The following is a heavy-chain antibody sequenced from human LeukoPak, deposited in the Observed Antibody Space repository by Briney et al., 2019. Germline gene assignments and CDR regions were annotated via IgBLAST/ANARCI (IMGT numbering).Heavy chain of an antibody. D-gene: IGHD3-3*01. V-gene: IGHV4-39*01. Sequence: SETLSLTCTVSGGSISSSSYYWGWIRQPPGKGLEWIGSIYYSGSTHYNPSLKSRVTISVDTSKNQFSLKLSSVTAADTAVYYCARHSEWLPFDYWGQGTLVTVSS. J-gene: IGHJ4*02. CDR3: ARHSEWLPFDY. CDR1: GGSISSSSYY. CDR2: IYYSGST.